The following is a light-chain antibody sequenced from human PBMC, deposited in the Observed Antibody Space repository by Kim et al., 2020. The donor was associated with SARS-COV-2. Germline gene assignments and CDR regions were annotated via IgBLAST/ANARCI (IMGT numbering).Light chain of an antibody. CDR1: KLGDKY. CDR2: QDS. V-gene: IGLV3-1*01. Sequence: SYELTQPPSVSVSPGQTASITCSGDKLGDKYACWYQQKPGQTPVLVIYQDSKRPSGIPERFSGSNFGNTATLTISGTQAMDEADYYCQAWDRSTGDYVFG. CDR3: QAWDRSTGDYV. J-gene: IGLJ1*01.